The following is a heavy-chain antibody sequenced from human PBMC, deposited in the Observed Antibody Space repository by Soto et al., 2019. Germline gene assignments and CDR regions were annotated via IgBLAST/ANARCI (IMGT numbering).Heavy chain of an antibody. J-gene: IGHJ1*01. CDR3: ARLGYDSSGYYAEYFQH. V-gene: IGHV5-51*01. CDR1: GYSFTSYW. CDR2: IYPGDSDT. Sequence: PGESLKISCKGSGYSFTSYWIGWVRQMPGKGLEWMGIIYPGDSDTRYSPSFQGQVTISADKSISTAYLQWSGLKASDTAMYYCARLGYDSSGYYAEYFQHWGQGTLVTVSS. D-gene: IGHD3-22*01.